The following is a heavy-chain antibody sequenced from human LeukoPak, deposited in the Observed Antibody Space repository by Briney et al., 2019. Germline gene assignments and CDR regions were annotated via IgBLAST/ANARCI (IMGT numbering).Heavy chain of an antibody. CDR1: GFTFSSYA. V-gene: IGHV3-30-3*01. D-gene: IGHD2-15*01. Sequence: GESLRLSCAASGFTFSSYAMHWVRQAPGKGLEWVAVISYDGSNKYYADSVKGRFTISRDNSKNTLYLQMNSLRAEDTAVYYRARDLVRYCSGGSCYKGMRRNDAFDIWGQGTMVTVSS. CDR2: ISYDGSNK. J-gene: IGHJ3*02. CDR3: ARDLVRYCSGGSCYKGMRRNDAFDI.